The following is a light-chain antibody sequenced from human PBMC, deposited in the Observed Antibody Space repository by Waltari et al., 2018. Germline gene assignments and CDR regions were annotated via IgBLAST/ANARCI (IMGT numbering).Light chain of an antibody. CDR2: DAS. J-gene: IGKJ3*01. CDR1: HYIANF. CDR3: QQTYKSPPT. Sequence: DVLVTPSPSSLSASVGDRVTITCRASHYIANFLNWYQHMPGKAPRLRIHDASTLQPGVSPRFSGSTSGTDFILTIDNLHPEDFATYYCQQTYKSPPTFGPGTKVDV. V-gene: IGKV1-39*01.